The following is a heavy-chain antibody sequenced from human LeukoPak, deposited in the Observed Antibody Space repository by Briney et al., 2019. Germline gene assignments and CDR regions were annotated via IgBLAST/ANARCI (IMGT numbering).Heavy chain of an antibody. CDR3: ARVEAGLLWCKGYFDH. CDR2: INHSGST. CDR1: GGSFSGYY. V-gene: IGHV4-34*01. J-gene: IGHJ4*02. D-gene: IGHD3-10*01. Sequence: SETLSLTCAVYGGSFSGYYWSWIRQPPGKGLEWIGEINHSGSTNYNPSLKSRVTISVDTSKNQFSLKLSSVTAADTAVYYCARVEAGLLWCKGYFDHWGQGTLVTVSS.